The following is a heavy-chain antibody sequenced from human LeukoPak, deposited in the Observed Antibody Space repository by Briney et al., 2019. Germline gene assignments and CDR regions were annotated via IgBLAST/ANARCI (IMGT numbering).Heavy chain of an antibody. J-gene: IGHJ4*02. Sequence: ASVKVSCKASGYTVTSYYMHWVRQAPGQGLGWVGWSNPNNGDTKYAQKFQGRVTMTRDTSISTAYMELSRLRSDDTAVYYCARDLQNSGSLLLRLPAPLWGQGNLVTVSS. CDR2: SNPNNGDT. CDR1: GYTVTSYY. CDR3: ARDLQNSGSLLLRLPAPL. D-gene: IGHD1-26*01. V-gene: IGHV1-2*02.